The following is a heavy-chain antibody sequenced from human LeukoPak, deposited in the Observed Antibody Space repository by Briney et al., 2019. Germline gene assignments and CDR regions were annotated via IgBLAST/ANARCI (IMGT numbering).Heavy chain of an antibody. CDR3: ARNYDSSGWRYYFDY. CDR1: GGSISSYY. Sequence: SETLSLTCTVSGGSISSYYWSWIRQPPGKGLEWIGYIYYSGSTNYNPSLKSRVTISVDKSKNQFSLKLSSVTAADTAVYYCARNYDSSGWRYYFDYWGQGTLVTVSS. V-gene: IGHV4-59*12. CDR2: IYYSGST. D-gene: IGHD3-22*01. J-gene: IGHJ4*02.